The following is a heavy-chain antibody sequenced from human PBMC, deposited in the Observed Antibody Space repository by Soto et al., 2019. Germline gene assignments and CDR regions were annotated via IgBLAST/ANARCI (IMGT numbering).Heavy chain of an antibody. CDR2: ISAYNGNT. V-gene: IGHV1-18*01. Sequence: ASVKVSCKASGYTFTSYGISWVRQAPGQGLEWMGWISAYNGNTNYAQKLQGRVTMTTDTSTSTAYMELRSLRSDDTAVYYCARERQWHPWGYYYYHGMDVWGQGTTVTVSS. D-gene: IGHD6-19*01. J-gene: IGHJ6*02. CDR3: ARERQWHPWGYYYYHGMDV. CDR1: GYTFTSYG.